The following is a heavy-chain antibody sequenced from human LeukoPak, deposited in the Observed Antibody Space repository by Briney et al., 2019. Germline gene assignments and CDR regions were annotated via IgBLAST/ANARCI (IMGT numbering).Heavy chain of an antibody. J-gene: IGHJ2*01. CDR3: ARVQGLDFRWYFDL. CDR1: GFTFSSYD. CDR2: IGTAGDT. V-gene: IGHV3-13*01. Sequence: GGSLRLSCAASGFTFSSYDMHWVRQATGKGLEWVSAIGTAGDTYYPGSVKGRFTISRENATNSLYLQMNSLRAGDTAVYYCARVQGLDFRWYFDLWGRGTLVTVSS.